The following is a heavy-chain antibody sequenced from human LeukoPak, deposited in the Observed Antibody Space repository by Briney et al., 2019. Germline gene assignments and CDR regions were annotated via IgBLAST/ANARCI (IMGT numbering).Heavy chain of an antibody. V-gene: IGHV3-23*01. J-gene: IGHJ4*02. CDR1: GFTFSTYA. CDR2: ISSGYST. Sequence: GGTLRLSCAASGFTFSTYAMTWVRQAPGAGLEWVSAISSGYSTYYADSVKGRFTISRDNAKNSLYLQMNSLTAEDTAVYYCARESFAARWDWGQGTLVTVSS. D-gene: IGHD6-6*01. CDR3: ARESFAARWD.